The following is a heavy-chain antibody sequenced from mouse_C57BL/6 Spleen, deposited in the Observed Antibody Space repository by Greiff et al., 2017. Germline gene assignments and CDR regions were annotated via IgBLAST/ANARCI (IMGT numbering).Heavy chain of an antibody. CDR3: ERTMVTSGYLYFEG. J-gene: IGHJ1*03. Sequence: EVQLQQSGPELVKPGASVKIPCKASGYTFTDYNMDWVKQSHGKSLEWIGDINPNNGGTNYNQKFKGKATLTVDKSTSTAYMELRSLTSKDTAVYSCERTMVTSGYLYFEGWGTGTTVTVSS. D-gene: IGHD2-2*01. V-gene: IGHV1-18*01. CDR2: INPNNGGT. CDR1: GYTFTDYN.